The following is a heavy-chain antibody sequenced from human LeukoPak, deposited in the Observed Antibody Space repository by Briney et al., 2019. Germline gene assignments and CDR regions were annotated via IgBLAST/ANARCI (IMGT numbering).Heavy chain of an antibody. Sequence: GGSLRLSCAASGFTFSDYTMNWVRQAPGKGLEWVSSISSSSSYIYYADSVKGRFTISRDNAKNSLYLQMNSLRAEDTAVYCCARASPVSGGIHRYFDYWGQGTLVTVSS. J-gene: IGHJ4*02. CDR3: ARASPVSGGIHRYFDY. D-gene: IGHD2-15*01. CDR2: ISSSSSYI. V-gene: IGHV3-21*01. CDR1: GFTFSDYT.